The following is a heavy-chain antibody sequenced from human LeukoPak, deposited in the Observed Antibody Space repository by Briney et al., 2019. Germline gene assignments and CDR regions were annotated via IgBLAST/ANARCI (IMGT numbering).Heavy chain of an antibody. D-gene: IGHD1-26*01. CDR1: GFTFSSYA. J-gene: IGHJ3*02. Sequence: GGSLRLSCAASGFTFSSYAMSWARQAPGKGLEWVSAISGSGGSTYYADSEKGRFTISRDNSKNTLYLQMNSLRAEDTAVYYCAKDEYSGSYNAFDIWGQGTMVTVSS. CDR2: ISGSGGST. CDR3: AKDEYSGSYNAFDI. V-gene: IGHV3-23*01.